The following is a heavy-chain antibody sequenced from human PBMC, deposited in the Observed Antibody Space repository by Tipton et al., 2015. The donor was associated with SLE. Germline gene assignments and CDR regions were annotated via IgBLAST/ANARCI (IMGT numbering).Heavy chain of an antibody. CDR2: TYYRSKWYS. V-gene: IGHV6-1*01. D-gene: IGHD3-16*01. J-gene: IGHJ4*02. CDR3: ARGAHGHTVSLFQY. Sequence: GLVKPSQTLSLTCAISGDSVSANSAAWNWIRQSPSRGLEWLGRTYYRSKWYSDYAVSVKSRMTINPDTSKNQFSLHLSSVTPEDTAVYYCARGAHGHTVSLFQYWGQGTLVTVSS. CDR1: GDSVSANSAA.